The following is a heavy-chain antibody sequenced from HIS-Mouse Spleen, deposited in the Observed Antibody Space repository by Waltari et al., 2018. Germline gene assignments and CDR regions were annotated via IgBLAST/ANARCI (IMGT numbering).Heavy chain of an antibody. D-gene: IGHD6-13*01. V-gene: IGHV3-30-3*01. CDR2: ISYDGSNK. CDR1: GFTFRSYA. J-gene: IGHJ4*02. Sequence: QVQLVESGGGVVQPGRSLRLSCAASGFTFRSYAMHGVRQAPGKGLEWVAVISYDGSNKYYADSVKGRFTISRDNSKNTLYLQMNSLRAEDTAVYYCAREGSFYYFDYWGQGTLVTVSS. CDR3: AREGSFYYFDY.